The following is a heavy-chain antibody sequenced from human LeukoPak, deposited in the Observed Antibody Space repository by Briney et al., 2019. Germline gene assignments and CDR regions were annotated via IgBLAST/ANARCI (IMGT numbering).Heavy chain of an antibody. CDR1: GFNFNKYG. CDR3: ARDRTYSGSPDGRSHFNS. D-gene: IGHD5-12*01. J-gene: IGHJ4*02. V-gene: IGHV3-33*01. Sequence: GGSLRLSCAASGFNFNKYGMHWVRQVPGMGLEWVAVIWSNGGETYYADSVRGRFTISRDNSESTVDLQMNSLRAEDTAVYYCARDRTYSGSPDGRSHFNSRGQGTLVTVSS. CDR2: IWSNGGET.